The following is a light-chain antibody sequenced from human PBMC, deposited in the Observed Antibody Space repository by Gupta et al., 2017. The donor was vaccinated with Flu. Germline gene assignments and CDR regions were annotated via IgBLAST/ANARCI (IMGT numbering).Light chain of an antibody. CDR2: DAS. CDR3: QRECTLPLT. V-gene: IGKV1-33*01. J-gene: IGKJ4*02. Sequence: PSSLSPSVGDRVTISCNENQDICTSLDWYQPKPGKAPKLLICDASTSQIGVPVSFSGTGTGTAFTFTIRSPQPEAIENYYCQRECTLPLTFGGGTKVEIK. CDR1: QDICTS.